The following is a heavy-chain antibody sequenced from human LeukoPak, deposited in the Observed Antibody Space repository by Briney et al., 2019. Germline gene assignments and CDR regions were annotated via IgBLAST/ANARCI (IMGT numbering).Heavy chain of an antibody. J-gene: IGHJ3*02. CDR1: GFTFSDYW. CDR3: ARDWGYCSGGSCYSGAFDI. Sequence: GGSLRLSCAASGFTFSDYWIHWVRQAPGKGLVWVSHINSDGSSATYADSVKGRFAISRDNAKNSLYLQMNSLRAEDTAVYYCARDWGYCSGGSCYSGAFDIWGQGTMVTVSS. CDR2: INSDGSSA. D-gene: IGHD2-15*01. V-gene: IGHV3-74*01.